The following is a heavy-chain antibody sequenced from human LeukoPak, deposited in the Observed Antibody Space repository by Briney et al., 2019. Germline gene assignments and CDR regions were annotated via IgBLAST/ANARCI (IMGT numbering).Heavy chain of an antibody. CDR2: INPNSGGT. CDR1: GYTFTSYG. CDR3: ARHGTYSGAINYCYYYMDV. D-gene: IGHD5-24*01. Sequence: ASVKVSCKASGYTFTSYGISWVRQAPGQGLEWMGWINPNSGGTNYAQKFQGRVTMTRDTSISTAYMELSRLRSDDTAVYYCARHGTYSGAINYCYYYMDVWGKGTTVTVSS. J-gene: IGHJ6*03. V-gene: IGHV1-2*02.